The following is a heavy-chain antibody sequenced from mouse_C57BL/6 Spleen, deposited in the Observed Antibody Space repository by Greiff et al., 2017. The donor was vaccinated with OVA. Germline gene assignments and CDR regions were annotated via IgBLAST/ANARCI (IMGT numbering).Heavy chain of an antibody. CDR2: IYPGSGNT. J-gene: IGHJ4*01. CDR3: ARNYYDSSSYGNAMDY. D-gene: IGHD1-1*01. Sequence: VQLQQSGPELVKPGASVKISCKASGYSFTSYYIHWVKQRPGQGLEWIGWIYPGSGNTKYNEKFKGKATLTPDTSSSTAYMQLSSLTSEDSAVYYCARNYYDSSSYGNAMDYWGQGTSVTVSS. V-gene: IGHV1-66*01. CDR1: GYSFTSYY.